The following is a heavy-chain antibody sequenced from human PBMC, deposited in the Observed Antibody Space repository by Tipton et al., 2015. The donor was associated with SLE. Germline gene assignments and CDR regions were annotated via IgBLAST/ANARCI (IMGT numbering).Heavy chain of an antibody. D-gene: IGHD1-26*01. V-gene: IGHV3-30*04. Sequence: SLRLSCAASGFTFSNYAMHWVRQAPGKGLEWVAVISYDGSNKFYADSVKGRFTISRDNSKNTLYLQMNSLRAEDTAVYSCAGELLDYYMDVWGKGTSVTVSS. CDR3: AGELLDYYMDV. J-gene: IGHJ6*03. CDR1: GFTFSNYA. CDR2: ISYDGSNK.